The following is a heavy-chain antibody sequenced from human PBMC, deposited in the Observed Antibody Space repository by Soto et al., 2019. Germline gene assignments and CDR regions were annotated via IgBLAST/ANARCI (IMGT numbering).Heavy chain of an antibody. Sequence: SVKFSCKASGYTLTTYDIHWVRQVNGQGLEWMGWMNPYNGNTGSTQKFQGRVTMTRNTSISTVYMELTSLRSEDTAVYYCARRKERSGPHYFDYWGQGSLVTVSS. CDR3: ARRKERSGPHYFDY. V-gene: IGHV1-8*01. CDR2: MNPYNGNT. J-gene: IGHJ4*02. CDR1: GYTLTTYD. D-gene: IGHD6-25*01.